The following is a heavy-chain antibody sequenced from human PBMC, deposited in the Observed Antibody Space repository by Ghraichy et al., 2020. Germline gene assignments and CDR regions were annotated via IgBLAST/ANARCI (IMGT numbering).Heavy chain of an antibody. CDR2: ISGSGGST. D-gene: IGHD2-2*01. V-gene: IGHV3-23*01. Sequence: GGSLRLSCAASGFTFSSYAMSWVRQAPGKGLEWVSAISGSGGSTYYADSVKGRFTISRDNSKNTLYLQMNSLRAEDTAVYYCAKAIDPTNPGSVRPAGDYWGQGTLVTVSS. CDR1: GFTFSSYA. J-gene: IGHJ4*02. CDR3: AKAIDPTNPGSVRPAGDY.